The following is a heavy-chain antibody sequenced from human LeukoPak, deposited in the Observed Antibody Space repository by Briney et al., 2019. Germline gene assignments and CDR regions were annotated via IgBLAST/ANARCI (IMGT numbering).Heavy chain of an antibody. V-gene: IGHV4-34*01. J-gene: IGHJ6*02. CDR1: GGSFSGYY. CDR3: ARAQPYCSGGSCYQSYYYGMDV. D-gene: IGHD2-15*01. CDR2: INHSGST. Sequence: SETLSLTCAVYGGSFSGYYWSWIRQPPGKGLEWIGEINHSGSTNYNPSLKSRVTISVDTSKIQFSLKLSSVTAADTAVYYCARAQPYCSGGSCYQSYYYGMDVWGQGTTVTVSS.